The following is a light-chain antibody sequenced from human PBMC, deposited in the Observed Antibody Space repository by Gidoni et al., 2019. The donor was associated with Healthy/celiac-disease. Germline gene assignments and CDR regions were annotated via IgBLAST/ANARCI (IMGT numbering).Light chain of an antibody. CDR2: EVS. V-gene: IGLV2-8*01. Sequence: QSPLPQPPSPSGPPGQPVTISCTGTSSDVGGYNYVSWYQQHPGKAPKLMIYEVSTRPSGVPDRFSGSKSGNTASLTVSGLQAEDEADYYCSSYAGSNNVVFGGGTKLTVL. CDR3: SSYAGSNNVV. CDR1: SSDVGGYNY. J-gene: IGLJ2*01.